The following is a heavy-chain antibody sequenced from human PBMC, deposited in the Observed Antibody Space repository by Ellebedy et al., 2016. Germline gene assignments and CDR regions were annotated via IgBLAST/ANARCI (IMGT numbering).Heavy chain of an antibody. CDR2: IKQDGSEK. CDR3: AREGRHCRSSSCYGIRALDV. V-gene: IGHV3-7*01. J-gene: IGHJ3*01. D-gene: IGHD2-2*01. CDR1: GFTFSNYW. Sequence: GGSLRLSXTVSGFTFSNYWMTWVRQAPGKGLEWVANIKQDGSEKNYVDSVKGRFTSSRDNAKNSLYLQMNSLRAEDTAVYYCAREGRHCRSSSCYGIRALDVWGQGTMVTVSS.